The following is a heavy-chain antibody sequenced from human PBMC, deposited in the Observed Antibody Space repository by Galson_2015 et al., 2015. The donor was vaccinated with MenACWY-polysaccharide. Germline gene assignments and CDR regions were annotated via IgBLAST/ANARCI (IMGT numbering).Heavy chain of an antibody. Sequence: ETLSLTCTVSGGSISSYYWSWIRQPPGKGLEWIGYIYYSGSTNYNPSLKSRVTISVDTSKNQFSLKLSSVTAADTAVYYCARARTPHYEWWFDPWGQGTLVTVSS. CDR1: GGSISSYY. CDR2: IYYSGST. V-gene: IGHV4-59*01. D-gene: IGHD3-3*01. J-gene: IGHJ5*02. CDR3: ARARTPHYEWWFDP.